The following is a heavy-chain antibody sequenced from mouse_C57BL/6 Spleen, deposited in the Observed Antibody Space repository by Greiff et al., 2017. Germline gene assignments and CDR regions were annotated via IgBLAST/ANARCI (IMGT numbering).Heavy chain of an antibody. D-gene: IGHD2-4*01. CDR2: ISYDGSN. J-gene: IGHJ1*03. CDR1: GYSITSGFY. Sequence: EVQLVESGPGLVKPSQSLSLTCSVTGYSITSGFYWNWIRQFPGNKLEWMGYISYDGSNNYNPSLKNRISITRDTSKNQFFLKLNSVTTEDTATYYCARGDDYDVDWYFDVWGTGTTVTVSS. CDR3: ARGDDYDVDWYFDV. V-gene: IGHV3-6*01.